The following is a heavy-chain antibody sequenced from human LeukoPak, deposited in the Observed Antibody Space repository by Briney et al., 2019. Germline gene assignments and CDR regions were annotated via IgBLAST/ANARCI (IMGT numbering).Heavy chain of an antibody. CDR1: EFTFSSYE. CDR2: ISSSGATK. Sequence: PGGSLRLSCSASEFTFSSYEMNWVRQAPGKGLEWISYISSSGATKYYADSVKGRFTMSRDNAKNSLYLQMNSLRVEDAALYYCARDLSSALYRGAFGLWGQGTVVTVSS. V-gene: IGHV3-48*03. CDR3: ARDLSSALYRGAFGL. J-gene: IGHJ3*01. D-gene: IGHD6-19*01.